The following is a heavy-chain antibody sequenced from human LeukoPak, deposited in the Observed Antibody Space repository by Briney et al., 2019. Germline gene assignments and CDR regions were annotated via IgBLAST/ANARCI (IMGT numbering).Heavy chain of an antibody. V-gene: IGHV3-48*04. CDR1: GFTFSSYA. CDR3: AKDQGYSSGWFDF. Sequence: PGGSLRLSCAASGFTFSSYAMNWVRQAPGKGLEWVSYISSSGSTIYYADSVKGRFTISRDNAKNTLYLQMNSLRAEDTAVYYCAKDQGYSSGWFDFWGQGTPVTVST. J-gene: IGHJ4*02. D-gene: IGHD6-19*01. CDR2: ISSSGSTI.